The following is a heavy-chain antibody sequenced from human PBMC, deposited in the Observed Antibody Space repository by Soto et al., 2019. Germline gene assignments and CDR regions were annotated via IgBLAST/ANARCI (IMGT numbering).Heavy chain of an antibody. J-gene: IGHJ4*02. CDR2: IYYSGST. V-gene: IGHV4-30-4*01. D-gene: IGHD6-13*01. CDR3: ARVPNSSSWYFDY. Sequence: SGTLSLTCTVSGGSISSGDYYWSWIRQPPGKGLEWIGYIYYSGSTYYNPSLKSRVTISVDTSKNQFSLKLSSVAAADTAVYYCARVPNSSSWYFDYWGQGTLVTVAS. CDR1: GGSISSGDYY.